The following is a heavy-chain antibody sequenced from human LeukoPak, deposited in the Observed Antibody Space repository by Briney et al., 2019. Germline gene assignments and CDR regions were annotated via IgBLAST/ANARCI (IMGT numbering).Heavy chain of an antibody. V-gene: IGHV4-38-2*02. Sequence: SETLSLTCTVSGYSISSGYFWGWIRQPPGKGLEWIGYFYYRGSTNYNPSLKSRVTISVDMSKNQVSLKLYSVTAADTAVYYCARHPGATTARLEYWGQGTLVTVSS. CDR3: ARHPGATTARLEY. D-gene: IGHD1-14*01. CDR2: FYYRGST. CDR1: GYSISSGYF. J-gene: IGHJ4*02.